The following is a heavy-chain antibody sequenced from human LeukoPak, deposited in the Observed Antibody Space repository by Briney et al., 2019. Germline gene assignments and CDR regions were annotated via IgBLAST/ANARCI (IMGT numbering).Heavy chain of an antibody. D-gene: IGHD6-19*01. CDR2: ISGSGGST. V-gene: IGHV3-23*01. J-gene: IGHJ4*02. CDR1: GFTFSSYG. Sequence: GGSLRLSCAASGFTFSSYGMSWVRQAPGKGLEWVSTISGSGGSTYYADSVKGRFTISRDNSKNTLSLQMSSLRVEDTAVYYCAKGSSSGWSGDYFDYWGQGTLVTVSS. CDR3: AKGSSSGWSGDYFDY.